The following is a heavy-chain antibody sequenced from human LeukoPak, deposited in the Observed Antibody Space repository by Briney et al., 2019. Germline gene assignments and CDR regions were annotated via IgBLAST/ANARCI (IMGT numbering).Heavy chain of an antibody. V-gene: IGHV4-34*01. J-gene: IGHJ4*02. CDR1: GGSFSGYY. CDR3: ARGRIPSRYSSSWYGY. D-gene: IGHD6-13*01. CDR2: INHSGST. Sequence: SETLSLTCAVYGGSFSGYYWSWIRQPPGKGLEWIGEINHSGSTNYNPSLKSRVTISVDTSKNQFSLKLSSVTAAGTAVYYCARGRIPSRYSSSWYGYWGQGTLVTVSS.